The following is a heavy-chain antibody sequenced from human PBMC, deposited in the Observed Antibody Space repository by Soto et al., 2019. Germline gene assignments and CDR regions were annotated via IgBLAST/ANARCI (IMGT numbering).Heavy chain of an antibody. Sequence: ESQLVESGGGLVQPGRSLRLSCEAYGFIFKNYAMVWVRQGPGKGLEWVSSISWNSGNLDYGDSVKGRFTISRDNAKNSLYLQMNSLRTEDTAWYFCAKAPVYGSGGWFDPWGQGTLVTVSS. J-gene: IGHJ5*02. CDR2: ISWNSGNL. D-gene: IGHD3-10*01. V-gene: IGHV3-9*01. CDR1: GFIFKNYA. CDR3: AKAPVYGSGGWFDP.